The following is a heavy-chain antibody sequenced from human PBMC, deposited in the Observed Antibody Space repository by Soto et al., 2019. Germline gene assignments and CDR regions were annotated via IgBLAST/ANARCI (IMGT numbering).Heavy chain of an antibody. CDR3: ARVSSSIIVVPDYGMDV. Sequence: QVQLVQSGVEVKKPGASVKVSCKASGYTFISHGISWVRQAPGQGLEWMGWIRGKNGNTNYARKLQGRVTLTTDTSTSTAYMEVRSLRSDDTAVYYCARVSSSIIVVPDYGMDVWGQGTTGTVSS. V-gene: IGHV1-18*04. CDR2: IRGKNGNT. CDR1: GYTFISHG. J-gene: IGHJ6*02. D-gene: IGHD2-15*01.